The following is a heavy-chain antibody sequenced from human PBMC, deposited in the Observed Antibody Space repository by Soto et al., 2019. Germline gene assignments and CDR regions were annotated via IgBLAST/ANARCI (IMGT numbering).Heavy chain of an antibody. D-gene: IGHD3-10*01. V-gene: IGHV4-34*01. CDR3: ARGPRGYYGSGSYDY. Sequence: SETLSLTCAVYGGSFSGYYWSWIRQPPGKGLEWIGEINHSGSTNHNPSLKSRVTISVDTSKNQFSLKLSSVTAADTAVYYCARGPRGYYGSGSYDYWGQGTLVTVSS. CDR2: INHSGST. J-gene: IGHJ4*02. CDR1: GGSFSGYY.